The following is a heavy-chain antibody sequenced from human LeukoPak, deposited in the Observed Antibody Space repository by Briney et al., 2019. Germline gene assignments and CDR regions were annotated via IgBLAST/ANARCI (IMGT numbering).Heavy chain of an antibody. D-gene: IGHD2-2*01. CDR1: GGSISNYY. CDR2: IYYTGST. V-gene: IGHV4-59*01. Sequence: SETLSLTCTVAGGSISNYYWNWIRQPPGKGLEWIGYIYYTGSTNYNPSLKSRVAISIDTSKNQFSLRLSYVTAADTAVYYCARSESRFLLDYWGQGTLVPVSS. CDR3: ARSESRFLLDY. J-gene: IGHJ4*02.